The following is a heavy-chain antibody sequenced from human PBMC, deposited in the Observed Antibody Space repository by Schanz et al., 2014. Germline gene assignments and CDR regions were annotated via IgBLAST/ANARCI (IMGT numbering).Heavy chain of an antibody. CDR3: ASKGLTTDAFDI. V-gene: IGHV4-30-2*01. CDR1: GASITSGTYS. J-gene: IGHJ3*02. Sequence: QLQLQESGSGLVKPSQTLSLTCAVSGASITSGTYSWSWIRQPPGKGLEWIGYIYHGGSTYHSPSPKGRVTISVDRSKNQFSLRLRSVTAVDTAVYYCASKGLTTDAFDIWGQGTMVTVSS. D-gene: IGHD2-8*01. CDR2: IYHGGST.